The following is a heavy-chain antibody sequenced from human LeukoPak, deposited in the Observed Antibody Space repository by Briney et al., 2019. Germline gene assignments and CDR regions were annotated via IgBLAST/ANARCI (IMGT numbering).Heavy chain of an antibody. J-gene: IGHJ4*02. CDR2: INHSGST. CDR1: GGSISSYY. V-gene: IGHV4-34*01. CDR3: ASTYYYGSGTPLD. D-gene: IGHD3-10*01. Sequence: SETLSLTCTVSGGSISSYYWSWIRQPPGKGLEWIGEINHSGSTNYNPSLKSRVTISVDTSKNQFSLKLSSVTAADTAVYYCASTYYYGSGTPLDWGQGTLVTVSS.